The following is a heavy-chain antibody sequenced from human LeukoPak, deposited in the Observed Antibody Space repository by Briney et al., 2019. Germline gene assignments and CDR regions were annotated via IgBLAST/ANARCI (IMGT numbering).Heavy chain of an antibody. CDR1: GFTFSDPY. Sequence: PGGSLRLSCEASGFTFSDPYMSWIRQAPGKGLEWVSATSSSDAGKYYADSVRGRFTISRDNSRNTMYLQMNSLRAEDAAVYYCAKAPVTSCRGAFCYPFDSWGQGTVVTVSS. J-gene: IGHJ4*02. CDR3: AKAPVTSCRGAFCYPFDS. V-gene: IGHV3-11*01. D-gene: IGHD2-15*01. CDR2: TSSSDAGK.